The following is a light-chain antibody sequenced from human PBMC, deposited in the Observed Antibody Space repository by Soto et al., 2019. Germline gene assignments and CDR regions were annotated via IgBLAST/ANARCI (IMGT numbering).Light chain of an antibody. CDR1: SSDIGSYNR. Sequence: QSALTQPPSASGSPGQSVTISCTGTSSDIGSYNRISWYQQPPGTAPKLIMFEVSNRPSGVPDRFSGSKSGSSASLTISGLQAEDEADYYCSLYISGSTYVFGTGTKLTVL. CDR2: EVS. CDR3: SLYISGSTYV. J-gene: IGLJ1*01. V-gene: IGLV2-18*01.